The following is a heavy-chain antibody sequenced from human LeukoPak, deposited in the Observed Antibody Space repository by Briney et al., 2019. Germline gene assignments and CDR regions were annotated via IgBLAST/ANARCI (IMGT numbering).Heavy chain of an antibody. J-gene: IGHJ3*02. D-gene: IGHD2-15*01. CDR3: ARGAGSTISNDAFDI. V-gene: IGHV4-39*07. Sequence: PSETLSLTCTVSGGSISSISYYWAWIRQPPGRGLEWIGSIYYSGSTYYNPSLKSRVTISVDTSKNQFSLKLSSVTAADTAVYYCARGAGSTISNDAFDIWGQGTMVTVS. CDR2: IYYSGST. CDR1: GGSISSISYY.